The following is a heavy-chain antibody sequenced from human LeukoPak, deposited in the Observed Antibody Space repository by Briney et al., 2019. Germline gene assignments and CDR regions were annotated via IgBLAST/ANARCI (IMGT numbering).Heavy chain of an antibody. J-gene: IGHJ4*02. V-gene: IGHV1-2*04. D-gene: IGHD3-22*01. Sequence: ASVTVSCTASGYTFTGYYMHWVRQAPGQGLEWMGWINPNSGDTNYAQKFQGWVTMTRDTSISTAYMELSRLRSDDTAVYYCAIDSSGYYYTLDYWGQGTLVTVSS. CDR2: INPNSGDT. CDR1: GYTFTGYY. CDR3: AIDSSGYYYTLDY.